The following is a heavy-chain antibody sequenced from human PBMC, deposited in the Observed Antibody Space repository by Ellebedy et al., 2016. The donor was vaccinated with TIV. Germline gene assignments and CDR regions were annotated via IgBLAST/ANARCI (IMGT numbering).Heavy chain of an antibody. V-gene: IGHV3-7*03. CDR1: GFTFDSYA. D-gene: IGHD3-10*01. J-gene: IGHJ4*02. CDR3: VTWDQDYGR. CDR2: INPDGSAE. Sequence: GESLKISCVASGFTFDSYAMHWVRQAPGKGLEWVAHINPDGSAEYYLDSVKGRFSISRDNAKRSLFLQMNSLRVDDTAVYYCVTWDQDYGRWGQGSLVTISS.